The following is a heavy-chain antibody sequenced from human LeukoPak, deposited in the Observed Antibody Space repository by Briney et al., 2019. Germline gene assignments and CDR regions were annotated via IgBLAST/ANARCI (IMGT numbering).Heavy chain of an antibody. V-gene: IGHV4-59*01. D-gene: IGHD3-10*01. J-gene: IGHJ4*02. CDR3: ATRRGFELFFDL. CDR1: GPFIKTYY. Sequence: SSETLSLTCTVSGPFIKTYYWSWIRQVPRKGLEWIGHIYDSGNTNYNPSLKSRVTILADTSKSQFSLKLNSVTAADTAVYFCATRRGFELFFDLWGQGTRVTVSS. CDR2: IYDSGNT.